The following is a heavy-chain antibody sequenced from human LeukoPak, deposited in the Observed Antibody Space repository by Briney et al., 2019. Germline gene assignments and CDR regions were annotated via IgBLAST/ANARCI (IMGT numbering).Heavy chain of an antibody. CDR3: ARVSSYGSTHPDY. Sequence: PGGSLRLSCAASGFTFSDYYMSWIRQAPGKGLEWISYISTSSSYTNYADSVKGRFTISRDNAKSSLYLQMNSLRAEDTAVYYCARVSSYGSTHPDYWGQRTLVTVSS. D-gene: IGHD5-18*01. CDR2: ISTSSSYT. CDR1: GFTFSDYY. J-gene: IGHJ4*02. V-gene: IGHV3-11*06.